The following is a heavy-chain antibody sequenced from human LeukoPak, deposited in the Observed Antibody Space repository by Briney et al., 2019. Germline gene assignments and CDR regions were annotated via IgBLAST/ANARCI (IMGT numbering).Heavy chain of an antibody. V-gene: IGHV4-4*07. J-gene: IGHJ5*02. CDR1: GGPISSYY. D-gene: IGHD4-17*01. CDR3: ARDLGYGDYEPLDP. Sequence: SETLSLTCTVSGGPISSYYWSWIRQPAGKGLEWIGRIYTSGSTNYNPSLKSRVTMSVDTSKNQFSLKLSSVTAADTAVYYCARDLGYGDYEPLDPWGQGTLVTVSS. CDR2: IYTSGST.